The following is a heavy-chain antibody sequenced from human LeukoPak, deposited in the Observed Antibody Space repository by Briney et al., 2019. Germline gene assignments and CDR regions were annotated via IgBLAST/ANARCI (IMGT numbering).Heavy chain of an antibody. J-gene: IGHJ4*02. CDR1: GYTFSSYG. D-gene: IGHD2-2*01. CDR2: ISAQNGNT. CDR3: ASWDCSSTSCYPVY. Sequence: ASVKVSCKASGYTFSSYGISWVRRAPGQGLEWMGWISAQNGNTNYAQKIQGRVTMTTDTSTSTAYMELRSLRSDDTAVYYCASWDCSSTSCYPVYWGQGTLVTVSS. V-gene: IGHV1-18*01.